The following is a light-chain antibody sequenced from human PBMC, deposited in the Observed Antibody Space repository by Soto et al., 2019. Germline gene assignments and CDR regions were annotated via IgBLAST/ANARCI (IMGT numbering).Light chain of an antibody. V-gene: IGKV3-20*01. CDR2: GAS. CDR1: QSVSSGY. J-gene: IGKJ1*01. CDR3: QQYDSSPVT. Sequence: EIVLTQSPGTLSLSPGERATLSCRASQSVSSGYLAWNQQKPGQAPSLLIYGASSRATGIPDRFSGSGSGADFTLTICRREPQDFAVYYCQQYDSSPVTFGQGTKVEIK.